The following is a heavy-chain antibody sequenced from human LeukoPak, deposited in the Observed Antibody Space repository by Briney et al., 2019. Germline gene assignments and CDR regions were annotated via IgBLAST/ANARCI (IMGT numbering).Heavy chain of an antibody. J-gene: IGHJ4*02. CDR1: GVSFSSFQ. V-gene: IGHV4-4*09. CDR2: IHMTGRT. D-gene: IGHD4-23*01. CDR3: ATSYGAKVAPFDL. Sequence: SETLSLTCTVSGVSFSSFQWSWIRQSPVKGLEWIGNIHMTGRTDYNPSLKSRVTISMDTSKSQFSLLLTSVSAADTAIYFCATSYGAKVAPFDLLGQGILVTVSS.